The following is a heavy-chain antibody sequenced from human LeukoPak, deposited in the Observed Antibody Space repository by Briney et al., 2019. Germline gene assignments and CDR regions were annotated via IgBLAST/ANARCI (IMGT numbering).Heavy chain of an antibody. CDR2: IYYSGST. V-gene: IGHV4-39*01. CDR3: ATDWEF. CDR1: GYPXXTSNYY. D-gene: IGHD3-9*01. J-gene: IGHJ4*02. Sequence: SGYPXXTSNYYWGWVRLPPGKGLEWIGNIYYSGSTFYNPSLQSRLTMSLDTSKNQFSLKLSSVTAADTAIYYCATDWEFWGPGALVTVSS.